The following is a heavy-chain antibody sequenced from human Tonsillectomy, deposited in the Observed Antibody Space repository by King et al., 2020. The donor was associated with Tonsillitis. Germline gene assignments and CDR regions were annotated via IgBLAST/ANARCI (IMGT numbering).Heavy chain of an antibody. CDR2: INSDGSST. J-gene: IGHJ5*02. V-gene: IGHV3-74*01. CDR3: ARDPRGWPRGGS. D-gene: IGHD6-19*01. CDR1: GFTFSSYW. Sequence: VQLVESGGGLVQPGGSLRLSCAASGFTFSSYWMHWVRQAPGKGLVWVSRINSDGSSTCYADSVKGRFTISRDNAKNTLYLQMNSLRAEDTAVYYCARDPRGWPRGGSWGQGTLVTVSS.